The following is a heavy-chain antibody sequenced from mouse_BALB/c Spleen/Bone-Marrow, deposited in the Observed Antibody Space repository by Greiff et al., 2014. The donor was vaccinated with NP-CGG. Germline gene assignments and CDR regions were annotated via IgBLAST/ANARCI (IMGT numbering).Heavy chain of an antibody. CDR1: GYTFSSYW. D-gene: IGHD3-2*01. CDR3: ARDSSDYLAWFAY. Sequence: QVQLQQSGAELMKPGASVKISCKAPGYTFSSYWIDWVKQRPGHGLEWIGEILPGSDSTNYNENFKGKATFTADTSSNTAYMQLNSLTAEDSAVYFCARDSSDYLAWFAYWGQGTLVTVSA. J-gene: IGHJ3*01. V-gene: IGHV1-9*01. CDR2: ILPGSDST.